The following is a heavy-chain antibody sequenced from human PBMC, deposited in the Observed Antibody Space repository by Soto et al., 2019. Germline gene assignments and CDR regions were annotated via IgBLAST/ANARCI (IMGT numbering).Heavy chain of an antibody. CDR1: GNSFNNW. V-gene: IGHV5-51*01. CDR3: ARYHFDNIGYKADY. D-gene: IGHD3-22*01. J-gene: IGHJ4*02. Sequence: PGDSLKISCKGLGNSFNNWIGWVRQMPGKGLEWVGIIYPGDSDTRYSPSFQGQVTISADKSISTAYLQWSSLTPSDSAMYFCARYHFDNIGYKADYWGPGTLVTVSS. CDR2: IYPGDSDT.